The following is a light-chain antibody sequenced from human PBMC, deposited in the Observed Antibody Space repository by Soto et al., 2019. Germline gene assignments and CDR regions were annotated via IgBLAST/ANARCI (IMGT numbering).Light chain of an antibody. CDR2: AAS. CDR1: QGISSN. CDR3: QQFNSYPIT. J-gene: IGKJ5*01. V-gene: IGKV1-9*01. Sequence: IQLTQSPSFLSASVGDRVTTPCRASQGISSNLAWYQQKPGKDPKLLIYAASTLQSGVPSRFSGSGSGTEFTLTISSRQPEDFATYYCQQFNSYPITFGQGTRLEIK.